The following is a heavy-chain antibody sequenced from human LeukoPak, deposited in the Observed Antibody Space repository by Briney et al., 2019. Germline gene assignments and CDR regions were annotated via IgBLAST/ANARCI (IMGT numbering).Heavy chain of an antibody. V-gene: IGHV1-18*01. J-gene: IGHJ4*02. CDR1: GYTFTSYG. Sequence: VASVKVSCKASGYTFTSYGISWVRQAPGQGLEWMGWISAYNGNTNYAQKLQGRVTMTTDTSTSTAYMELRSLRSDDTAVYYCARVSRTSHYSGYDLPEAYWGQGTLVTVSS. CDR2: ISAYNGNT. CDR3: ARVSRTSHYSGYDLPEAY. D-gene: IGHD5-12*01.